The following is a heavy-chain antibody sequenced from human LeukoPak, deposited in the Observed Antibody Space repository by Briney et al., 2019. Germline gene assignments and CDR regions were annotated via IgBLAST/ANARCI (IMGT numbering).Heavy chain of an antibody. D-gene: IGHD6-6*01. CDR1: GDSISSYY. V-gene: IGHV4-59*01. CDR2: IYYSGST. Sequence: SETLSLTCTVSGDSISSYYWSWIRQPPGKGLEWIGYIYYSGSTNYNPSLKSRVTISVDTSKNQFSLKLSSVTAADTAVYYCARAVGSSSSPYYYYYYMDVWGKGTTVTVSS. CDR3: ARAVGSSSSPYYYYYYMDV. J-gene: IGHJ6*03.